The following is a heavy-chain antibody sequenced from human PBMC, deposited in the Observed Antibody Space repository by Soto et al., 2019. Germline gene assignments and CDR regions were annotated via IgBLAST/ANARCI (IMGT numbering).Heavy chain of an antibody. V-gene: IGHV3-23*01. D-gene: IGHD6-13*01. Sequence: EVQLLESGGGLVQPGGSLRLSCAASGFTFSSYAMSWVRQAPGKGLEWVSAISGSGGSTYYADSVKGRFTISRDNSKNTLYLQMNSLRAEDTAVYYCAKDWALSFSSSWTFDALDIWGQGTMVTVSS. CDR2: ISGSGGST. J-gene: IGHJ3*02. CDR1: GFTFSSYA. CDR3: AKDWALSFSSSWTFDALDI.